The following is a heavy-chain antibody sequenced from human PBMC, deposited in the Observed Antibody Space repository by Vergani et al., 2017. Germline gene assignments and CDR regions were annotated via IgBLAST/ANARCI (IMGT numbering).Heavy chain of an antibody. CDR1: GFTFNRCG. J-gene: IGHJ4*02. V-gene: IGHV3-30*02. D-gene: IGHD2-15*01. CDR2: VLFDGSNE. Sequence: QVQLVQSGGGVVQPGGSLRLSCVASGFTFNRCGMQGVRQAPGKGLEWVAYVLFDGSNEYYADSVKGRFIVSRDNSNDALYLQMNSLRTDDTAVYYCARDLAYCHEGSCALWGQGSVVTVSS. CDR3: ARDLAYCHEGSCAL.